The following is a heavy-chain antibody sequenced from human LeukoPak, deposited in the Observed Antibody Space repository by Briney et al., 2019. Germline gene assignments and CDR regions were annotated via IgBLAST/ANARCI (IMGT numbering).Heavy chain of an antibody. CDR1: GFTFSTCT. CDR2: ISSSSNNI. CDR3: ARGYQRPDY. J-gene: IGHJ4*02. V-gene: IGHV3-21*01. D-gene: IGHD2-2*01. Sequence: PGGSLRLSCAASGFTFSTCTMNWVRQAPGKGLEWVSSISSSSNNINYADSVKGRFTISRDNAMNSVHLQMNSLRVEDTAVYYCARGYQRPDYWGQGTLITVSS.